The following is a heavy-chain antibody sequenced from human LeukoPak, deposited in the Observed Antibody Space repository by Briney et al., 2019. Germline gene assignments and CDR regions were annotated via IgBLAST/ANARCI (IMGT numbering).Heavy chain of an antibody. V-gene: IGHV3-48*03. D-gene: IGHD5-18*01. CDR2: ISSSGSTI. J-gene: IGHJ4*02. Sequence: GGSLRLSCAASGFTFSSYEMNWVRQAPGKGLEWVSYISSSGSTIYYADSVKGRFTIPRDNAKNSLYLQMNSLRAEDTAVYYCARRRTAMEFDYWGQGTLVTVSS. CDR3: ARRRTAMEFDY. CDR1: GFTFSSYE.